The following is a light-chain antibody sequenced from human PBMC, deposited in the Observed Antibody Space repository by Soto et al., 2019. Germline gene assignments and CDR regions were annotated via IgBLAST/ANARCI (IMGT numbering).Light chain of an antibody. CDR1: QSVSSSY. Sequence: EILLTQSPGTLSLSPGERATLSCRASQSVSSSYLHWYQQKPGQAPRLLIYGASNRATGIPDRFSGSGSGTDFTLIINRLEPDDFAMYYCQQYSSSRTFGQGTKVDIK. J-gene: IGKJ1*01. V-gene: IGKV3-20*01. CDR3: QQYSSSRT. CDR2: GAS.